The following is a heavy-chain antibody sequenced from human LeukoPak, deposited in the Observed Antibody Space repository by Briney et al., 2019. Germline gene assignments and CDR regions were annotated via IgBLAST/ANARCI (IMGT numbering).Heavy chain of an antibody. Sequence: GGSLRLSCAASGFTVSSNYMTWVRQAPGKGLEWVSVIYSGGSTYYADSVKGRFTISRDNSKNTLYLQMNSLRAEDTAVYYCAREGGSSWDNWFDPWGQGTLVTVSS. CDR3: AREGGSSWDNWFDP. CDR2: IYSGGST. J-gene: IGHJ5*02. V-gene: IGHV3-66*01. CDR1: GFTVSSNY. D-gene: IGHD6-13*01.